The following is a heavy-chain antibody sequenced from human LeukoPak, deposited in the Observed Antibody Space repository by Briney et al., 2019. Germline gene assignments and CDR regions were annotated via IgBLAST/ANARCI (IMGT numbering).Heavy chain of an antibody. CDR3: QSRFLEWLLDY. Sequence: SETLSLTCAVSGYSISSSNWWGWIRQPPGKGLEWIGYIYYSGSTYYNPSLKSRVTMSVDTSKNQFSLKLSSVTAADTAMYYCQSRFLEWLLDYWGQGTLVTVSS. CDR2: IYYSGST. CDR1: GYSISSSNW. J-gene: IGHJ4*02. D-gene: IGHD3-3*01. V-gene: IGHV4-28*01.